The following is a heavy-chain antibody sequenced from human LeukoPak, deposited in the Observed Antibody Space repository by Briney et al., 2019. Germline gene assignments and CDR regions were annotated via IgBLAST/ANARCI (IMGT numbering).Heavy chain of an antibody. J-gene: IGHJ4*02. CDR2: ISWNSGSI. CDR3: ARDDYDSSGSFDY. V-gene: IGHV3-9*01. CDR1: GFAFDDYA. Sequence: GGSLRLSCAASGFAFDDYAMHWVRQAPGKGLEWVSGISWNSGSIGYADSVKGRFTISRDNAKNSLYLQMNSLRAEDTAVYYCARDDYDSSGSFDYWGQGTLVTVSS. D-gene: IGHD3-22*01.